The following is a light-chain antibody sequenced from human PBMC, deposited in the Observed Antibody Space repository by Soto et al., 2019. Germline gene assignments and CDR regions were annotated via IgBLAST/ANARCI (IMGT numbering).Light chain of an antibody. J-gene: IGLJ2*01. CDR1: SSNIGSNY. CDR3: AAWDDSLSGPSVV. V-gene: IGLV1-47*01. Sequence: QSVLTQPPSASGTPGQRVTLSCSGSSSNIGSNYVYWYQQLPGTAPKLLIYRNDQRPSGVPDRFSGSKSGTSASLAISGLRSEDESDYYCAAWDDSLSGPSVVFGGGTKLTVL. CDR2: RND.